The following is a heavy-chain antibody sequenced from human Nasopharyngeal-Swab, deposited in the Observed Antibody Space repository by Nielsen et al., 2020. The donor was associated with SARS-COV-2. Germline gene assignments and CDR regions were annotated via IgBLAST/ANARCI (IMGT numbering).Heavy chain of an antibody. CDR1: GYTFTSYD. D-gene: IGHD2-15*01. V-gene: IGHV1-8*01. CDR2: MNPNSGNT. CDR3: ARGGRSVVVVVALPYYYYYMDV. Sequence: ASVKVSCKASGYTFTSYDINWVRQATGQGLEWMGWMNPNSGNTGYAQKFQGRVTMTRNTSISTAYMELSSLRSEDTAVYYCARGGRSVVVVVALPYYYYYMDVWGKGTTVTVSS. J-gene: IGHJ6*03.